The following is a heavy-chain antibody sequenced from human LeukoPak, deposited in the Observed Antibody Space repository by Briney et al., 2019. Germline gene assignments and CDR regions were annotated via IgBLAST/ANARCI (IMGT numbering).Heavy chain of an antibody. CDR3: ARAPAHYYDSSDHYYVGESYFDC. J-gene: IGHJ4*02. V-gene: IGHV3-21*01. D-gene: IGHD3-22*01. CDR2: VSERTTFI. CDR1: GFTFSDYY. Sequence: PGGSLRLSCTASGFTFSDYYMNWVRQSPGKGLEWVSSVSERTTFIYYADSVKGRFTISRDNAKNSLYLQMNSLRAEDTAVYYCARAPAHYYDSSDHYYVGESYFDCWGQGTLVTVSS.